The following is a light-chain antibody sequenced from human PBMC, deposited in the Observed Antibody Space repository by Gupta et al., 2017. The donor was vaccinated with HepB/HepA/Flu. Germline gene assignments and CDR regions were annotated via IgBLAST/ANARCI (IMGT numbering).Light chain of an antibody. CDR1: QSIGNY. CDR2: TAC. Sequence: DIQMTQSPSSLSASVGDRVTISCRASQSIGNYLNWYQQKPGKAPRLLICTACSLQSGVPSRFSGSGSGTDFTPTISSLQPEDFATYYCQQTYSTPLTFGGGTKVEIK. CDR3: QQTYSTPLT. V-gene: IGKV1-39*01. J-gene: IGKJ4*01.